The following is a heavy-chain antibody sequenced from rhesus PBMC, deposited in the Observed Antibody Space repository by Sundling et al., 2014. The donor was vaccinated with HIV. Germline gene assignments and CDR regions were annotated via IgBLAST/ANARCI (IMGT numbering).Heavy chain of an antibody. V-gene: IGHV3-136*01. J-gene: IGHJ1*01. D-gene: IGHD2-27*01. CDR3: TVGFYYFEF. CDR2: ISSASSYV. Sequence: EVQVVESGGGLVQPGGSLKLSCAASGLTFSSYGMTWVRQAPGRGLEWVSSISSASSYVNYADSVRGRFTISRDNAKNSLTLQMNSLRAEDTAVYYCTVGFYYFEFWGQGALVTVSS. CDR1: GLTFSSYG.